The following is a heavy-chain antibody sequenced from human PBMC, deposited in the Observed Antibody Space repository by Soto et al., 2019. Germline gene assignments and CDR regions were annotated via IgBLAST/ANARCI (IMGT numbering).Heavy chain of an antibody. J-gene: IGHJ3*02. Sequence: QVQLVQSGAEVKKPGASLKVSCKTSGYTFSDYYMHWVRQAPGQGLEWMGWINPDNDGTNYAQKFQGRISMPGDTSITTAYLELSGLRYDDTAIYYCARSVRGHDAFDIWGQGTMVTVSS. CDR3: ARSVRGHDAFDI. V-gene: IGHV1-2*02. CDR2: INPDNDGT. CDR1: GYTFSDYY. D-gene: IGHD3-10*02.